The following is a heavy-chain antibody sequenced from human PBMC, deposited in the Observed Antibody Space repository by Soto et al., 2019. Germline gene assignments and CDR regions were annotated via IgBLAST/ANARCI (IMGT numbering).Heavy chain of an antibody. CDR2: IYYSGST. D-gene: IGHD6-19*01. Sequence: QVKLQESGPGLVKPSETLSLNCTVSGGTISSYYWSWIRQSPGKGLEWIGYIYYSGSTNYNPSLKSRVTISVDTSKNQFSLELSSVTAADTAVYYCARGSSGWPPRLDYWGQGTLVTVSS. CDR3: ARGSSGWPPRLDY. CDR1: GGTISSYY. V-gene: IGHV4-59*01. J-gene: IGHJ4*02.